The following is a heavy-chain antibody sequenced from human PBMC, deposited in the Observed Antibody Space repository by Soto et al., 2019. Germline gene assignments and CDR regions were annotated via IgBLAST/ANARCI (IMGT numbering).Heavy chain of an antibody. CDR3: ARDLSWGSNWYYYMDV. D-gene: IGHD7-27*01. J-gene: IGHJ6*03. Sequence: HPGGSLRLSCAASGFTFSSYAMHWVRQAPGKGLEWVAVISYDGSNKYYADSVKGRFTISRDNARNSLYLQMNSLRAEDTAVYYCARDLSWGSNWYYYMDVWGKGTTVTVSS. V-gene: IGHV3-30-3*01. CDR2: ISYDGSNK. CDR1: GFTFSSYA.